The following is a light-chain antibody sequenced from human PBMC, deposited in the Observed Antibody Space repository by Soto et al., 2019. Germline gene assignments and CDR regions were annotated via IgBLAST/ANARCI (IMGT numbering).Light chain of an antibody. J-gene: IGKJ5*01. CDR1: QSVSNN. V-gene: IGKV3D-15*01. CDR3: QQYNNWPPIT. Sequence: EMVLTQSPVTLSLSPGERATLSCRASQSVSNNYLAWYQQKPGQAPRLVIYGASTRATGIPARFRGSGSGTEFTLTISSLQSEDFAVYYCQQYNNWPPITFGQGTRLEIK. CDR2: GAS.